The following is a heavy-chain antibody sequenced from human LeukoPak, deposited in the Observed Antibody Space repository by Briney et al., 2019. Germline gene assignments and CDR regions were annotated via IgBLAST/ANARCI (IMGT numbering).Heavy chain of an antibody. J-gene: IGHJ4*02. D-gene: IGHD1-1*01. CDR2: INPSGGST. CDR1: GYTFTSYY. V-gene: IGHV1-46*01. Sequence: ASVKVSCKASGYTFTSYYLLWVRQAPGQGLEWMGIINPSGGSTSYAQKFQGRVTMTRDMSTSTVYMELSSLRSDDTAVYYCARGTTGNYYFDYWGQGTLVTVSS. CDR3: ARGTTGNYYFDY.